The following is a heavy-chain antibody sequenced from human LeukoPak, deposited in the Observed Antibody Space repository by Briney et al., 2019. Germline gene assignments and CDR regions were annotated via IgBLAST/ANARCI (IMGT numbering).Heavy chain of an antibody. CDR1: GGTFSSYA. J-gene: IGHJ4*02. CDR2: IIPIFGTA. Sequence: ASVKVSCTASGGTFSSYAISWVRQAPGQGLEWMGGIIPIFGTANYAQKFQGRVTITADESTSTAYMELSSLRSEDTAVYYCARGGSGAHDYWGQGTLVTVSS. D-gene: IGHD3-10*01. V-gene: IGHV1-69*13. CDR3: ARGGSGAHDY.